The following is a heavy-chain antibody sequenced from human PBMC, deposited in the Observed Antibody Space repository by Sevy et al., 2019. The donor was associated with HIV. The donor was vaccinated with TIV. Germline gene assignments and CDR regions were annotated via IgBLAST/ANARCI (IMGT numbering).Heavy chain of an antibody. Sequence: SETLSLTCTVSGDSMSSGANYWGWIRQHPVKGLEWIGYIHYSGSTYDHPSLKSRITMSVDTSKNQFSLKLRSVTAAHTAVYYCARGRSAVATYYTWSTVAGYYFDYWGQGTLVTVSS. CDR2: IHYSGST. D-gene: IGHD6-19*01. J-gene: IGHJ4*02. V-gene: IGHV4-31*03. CDR1: GDSMSSGANY. CDR3: ARGRSAVATYYTWSTVAGYYFDY.